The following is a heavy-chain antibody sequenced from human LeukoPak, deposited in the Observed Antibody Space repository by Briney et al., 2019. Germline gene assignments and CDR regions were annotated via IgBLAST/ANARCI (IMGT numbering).Heavy chain of an antibody. D-gene: IGHD6-13*01. Sequence: PGGSLRLSCAASGSTFSSYGMHWVRQAPGKGLEWVAFIRYDGSNKYYADSVKGRFTISRDNSKNTLYLQMNSLRAEDTAVYYCAKVMAGGNRIAAAGTLDYWGQGTLVTVSS. CDR1: GSTFSSYG. J-gene: IGHJ4*02. V-gene: IGHV3-30*02. CDR2: IRYDGSNK. CDR3: AKVMAGGNRIAAAGTLDY.